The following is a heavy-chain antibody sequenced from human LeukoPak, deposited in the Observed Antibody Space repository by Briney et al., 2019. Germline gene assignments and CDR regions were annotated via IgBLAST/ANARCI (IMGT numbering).Heavy chain of an antibody. V-gene: IGHV4-4*07. CDR2: IYSSGST. Sequence: SETLSLTCTVSDGSISSYYWSWIRQPAGKGLEWIGRIYSSGSTNYNPSLNSRVTMSVDTSKNQFSLKLSSVTAADTAVYYCARAGIVATSSGWVYYYYMDVWGKGTTVTVSS. J-gene: IGHJ6*03. CDR1: DGSISSYY. CDR3: ARAGIVATSSGWVYYYYMDV. D-gene: IGHD5-12*01.